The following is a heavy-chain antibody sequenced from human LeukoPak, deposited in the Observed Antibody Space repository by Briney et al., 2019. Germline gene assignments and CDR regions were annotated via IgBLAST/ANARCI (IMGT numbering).Heavy chain of an antibody. J-gene: IGHJ5*02. CDR1: GGSISSYY. V-gene: IGHV4-59*01. Sequence: SETLSLTCTFSGGSISSYYWSWIPQTPGKGLEWVGYIYYSGSTNYNPSLKSRVTISVDTSKNQFSLRLSSVTAADTAVYYCARVSVAAAGVVNWFDPWGQGTLVTVSS. D-gene: IGHD6-13*01. CDR3: ARVSVAAAGVVNWFDP. CDR2: IYYSGST.